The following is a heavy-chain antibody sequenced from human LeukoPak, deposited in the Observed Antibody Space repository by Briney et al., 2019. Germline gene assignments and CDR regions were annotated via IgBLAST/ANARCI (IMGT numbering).Heavy chain of an antibody. CDR1: GFTFSSNW. J-gene: IGHJ4*02. CDR3: ARSAQWELLGTQFDY. V-gene: IGHV3-7*01. CDR2: IKQDGSGK. Sequence: GGSLRLSCAASGFTFSSNWMAWVRQAPGKGLEWVANIKQDGSGKYYVDSVKGRFTISRDNAKNSLYLQMNSLRAEDTAVYYCARSAQWELLGTQFDYWGQGTLVTVSS. D-gene: IGHD1-26*01.